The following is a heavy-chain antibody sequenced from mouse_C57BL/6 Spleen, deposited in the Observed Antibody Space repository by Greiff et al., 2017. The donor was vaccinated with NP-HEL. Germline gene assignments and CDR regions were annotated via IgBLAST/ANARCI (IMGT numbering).Heavy chain of an antibody. CDR3: ARNYYGSSHQAWFAY. CDR2: IHPNSGST. J-gene: IGHJ3*01. Sequence: QVQLQQSGAELVKPGASVKLSCKASGYTFTSYWMHWVKQRPGQGLEWIGMIHPNSGSTNYNEKFKSKATLTVDKSSSTAYMQLSSRTSEDSAVYYCARNYYGSSHQAWFAYWGQGTLVTVSA. CDR1: GYTFTSYW. V-gene: IGHV1-64*01. D-gene: IGHD1-1*01.